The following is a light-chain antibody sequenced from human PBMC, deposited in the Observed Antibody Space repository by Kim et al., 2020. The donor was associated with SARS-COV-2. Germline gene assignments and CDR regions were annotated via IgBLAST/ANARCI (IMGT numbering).Light chain of an antibody. V-gene: IGKV1-5*03. CDR2: KAP. CDR3: QQYNSYSRT. Sequence: DIQMTQSPSTLSASVGDRVTITCRASQSISNWLAWYQRKPGKTPKVLIYKAPSLERGVPSRLGGSGSGTEFTLTISSLQPDDFAAYYCQQYNSYSRTFVQGTKVEIK. J-gene: IGKJ1*01. CDR1: QSISNW.